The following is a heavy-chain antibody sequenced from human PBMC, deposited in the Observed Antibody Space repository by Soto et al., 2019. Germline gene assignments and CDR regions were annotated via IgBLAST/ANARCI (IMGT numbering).Heavy chain of an antibody. Sequence: SETLSLTCAVYGGSFSGYYWSRIRQPPGKGLEWIGEINHSGSTNYNPSLKSRVTISVDTSKNQFSLKLSSVTAADTAVYYCARIVGYSYGRSYYFDYWGQGTLVTVSS. CDR3: ARIVGYSYGRSYYFDY. V-gene: IGHV4-34*01. J-gene: IGHJ4*02. CDR2: INHSGST. CDR1: GGSFSGYY. D-gene: IGHD5-18*01.